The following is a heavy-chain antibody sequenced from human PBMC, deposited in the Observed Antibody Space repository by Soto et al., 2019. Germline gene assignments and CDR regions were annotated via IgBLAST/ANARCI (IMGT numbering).Heavy chain of an antibody. CDR3: ARWVATIIDYYYYGMGV. V-gene: IGHV4-31*03. D-gene: IGHD5-12*01. J-gene: IGHJ6*02. CDR1: GGSISSGGYY. Sequence: PSETLSLTCTVSGGSISSGGYYWSWIRQHPGKGLEWIGYIYYSGSTYYNPSLKSRVTISVDTSKNQFSLKLSSVTAADTAVYYCARWVATIIDYYYYGMGVWGQGTTVTVSS. CDR2: IYYSGST.